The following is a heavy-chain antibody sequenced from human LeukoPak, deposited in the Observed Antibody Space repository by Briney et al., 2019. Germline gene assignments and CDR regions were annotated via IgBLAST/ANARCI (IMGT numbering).Heavy chain of an antibody. CDR1: GFTVSSNY. CDR2: NYSGGST. D-gene: IGHD4/OR15-4a*01. V-gene: IGHV3-66*01. J-gene: IGHJ4*02. CDR3: ARVFGAGYSDY. Sequence: GGSLRLSCAASGFTVSSNYMSWVRQAPGKGLECVSVNYSGGSTYYADSVKGRFTISGDNSKNTLYLQMNSLRAEDTAVYYCARVFGAGYSDYWGQGPLVTVSS.